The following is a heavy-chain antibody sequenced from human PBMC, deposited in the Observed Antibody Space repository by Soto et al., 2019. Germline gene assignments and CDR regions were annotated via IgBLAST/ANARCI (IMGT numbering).Heavy chain of an antibody. D-gene: IGHD3-3*01. CDR2: ISYDGSNK. CDR1: GFTFSSYA. Sequence: HPWGSLRLSCAASGFTFSSYAMHWVRQAPGKGLEWVAVISYDGSNKYYADSVKGRFTISRDNSKNPLYLQMNSLRAEDPAVYYCVRDPVWSGYYTLLWYFDYWGQGTLVTVS. V-gene: IGHV3-30-3*01. CDR3: VRDPVWSGYYTLLWYFDY. J-gene: IGHJ4*02.